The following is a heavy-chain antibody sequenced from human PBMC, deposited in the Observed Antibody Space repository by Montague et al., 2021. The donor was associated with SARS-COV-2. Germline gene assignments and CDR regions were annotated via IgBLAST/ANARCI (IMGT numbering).Heavy chain of an antibody. V-gene: IGHV4-34*01. Sequence: SETLSLTCTVYGGSSSGYYWSWIRQPPGKGLEWIGEINQSGRTNXKPSLKSRVTISVDTSKNHFSLKLSSVTAADTAVYYCARSGGVYTESYYLEDYYYGMDVGAKGPRSPSP. D-gene: IGHD1-26*01. CDR1: GGSSSGYY. CDR2: INQSGRT. J-gene: IGHJ6*02. CDR3: ARSGGVYTESYYLEDYYYGMDV.